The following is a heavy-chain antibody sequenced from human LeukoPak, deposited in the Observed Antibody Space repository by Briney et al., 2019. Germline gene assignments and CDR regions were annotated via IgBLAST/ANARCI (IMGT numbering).Heavy chain of an antibody. Sequence: PGXSLRLSCAASGFTFSSCWMSWVRQAPGKGLEGVANIKQDGSEKYYVDSVKGRFTISRDNAKNSLYLQMNSLRAEDTAVYYCAYDFWSGSHAFDIWGQGTMATVSS. D-gene: IGHD3-3*01. V-gene: IGHV3-7*01. CDR1: GFTFSSCW. CDR2: IKQDGSEK. CDR3: AYDFWSGSHAFDI. J-gene: IGHJ3*02.